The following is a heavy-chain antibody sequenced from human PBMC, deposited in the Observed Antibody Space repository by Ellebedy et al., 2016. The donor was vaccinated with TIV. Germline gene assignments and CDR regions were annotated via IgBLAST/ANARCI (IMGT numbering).Heavy chain of an antibody. CDR3: AADRYCSGGNCYWVDY. Sequence: PGGSLRLSCAASALTFRDYYMSWIRQAPGKGLEWVSSISSSGTTIYYADSVKGRFTISRDNSKNTLYLQVNSLRAEDTAVYYCAADRYCSGGNCYWVDYWGQGTLVTVSS. V-gene: IGHV3-11*01. D-gene: IGHD2-15*01. CDR2: ISSSGTTI. J-gene: IGHJ4*02. CDR1: ALTFRDYY.